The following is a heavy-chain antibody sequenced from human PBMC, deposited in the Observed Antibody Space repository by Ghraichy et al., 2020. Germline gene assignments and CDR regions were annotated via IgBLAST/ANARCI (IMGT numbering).Heavy chain of an antibody. Sequence: GGSLRLSCAASGFTFSNAWMSWVRQAPGKGLEWVGRIKSKTDGGTTDYAAPVKGRFTISRDDSKNTLYLQMNSLKTEDTAVYYCTTAKITIFGYFNYWGQGTLVTVSS. V-gene: IGHV3-15*01. CDR2: IKSKTDGGTT. CDR3: TTAKITIFGYFNY. D-gene: IGHD3-3*01. J-gene: IGHJ4*02. CDR1: GFTFSNAW.